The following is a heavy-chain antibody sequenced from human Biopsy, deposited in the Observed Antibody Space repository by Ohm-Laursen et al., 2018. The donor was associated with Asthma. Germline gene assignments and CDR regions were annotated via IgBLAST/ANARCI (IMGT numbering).Heavy chain of an antibody. J-gene: IGHJ4*01. CDR1: GVALSGYT. CDR3: AAGRTSLQGESLI. CDR2: IVFARGAT. V-gene: IGHV1-58*01. Sequence: SVKVSCNASGVALSGYTFEWVRQARGFGLEWLAWIVFARGATNYAQNFQDRLTVTRDMSAGSVSMELRGLSSTDTAVYYCAAGRTSLQGESLIWGQGTLVIVSS. D-gene: IGHD2/OR15-2a*01.